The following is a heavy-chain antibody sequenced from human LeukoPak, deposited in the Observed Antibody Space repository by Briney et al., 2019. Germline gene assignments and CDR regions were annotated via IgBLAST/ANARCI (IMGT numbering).Heavy chain of an antibody. J-gene: IGHJ3*02. CDR1: GFTFSPYW. V-gene: IGHV3-7*01. D-gene: IGHD4-17*01. Sequence: GGSLRLSCAASGFTFSPYWMSWVRQAPGKGLEWVANIKEDGSEKYYVDSVKGRFTISRDNAKNSLYLEMTSLRAEDTAVYYCARDSPYGDYDALDIWGQGTMVTVSS. CDR3: ARDSPYGDYDALDI. CDR2: IKEDGSEK.